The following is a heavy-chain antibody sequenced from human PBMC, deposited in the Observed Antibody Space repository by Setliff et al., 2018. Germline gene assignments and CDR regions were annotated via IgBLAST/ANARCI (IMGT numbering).Heavy chain of an antibody. V-gene: IGHV4-4*07. J-gene: IGHJ5*02. Sequence: PSETLSLTCTVSGGSISSYYWSWIRQPAGKGLEWIGRIYTSGSTNYNPSLKSRVTMSVDTSKNQFSLKLNSVTAADTGVYYCATCRYQVPYNHWGQGTLVTVSS. CDR1: GGSISSYY. CDR3: ATCRYQVPYNH. D-gene: IGHD2-2*01. CDR2: IYTSGST.